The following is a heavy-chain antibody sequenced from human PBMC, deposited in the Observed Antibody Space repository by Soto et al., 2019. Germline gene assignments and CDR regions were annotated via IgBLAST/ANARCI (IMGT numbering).Heavy chain of an antibody. CDR1: GYTLTELS. CDR2: FDPEDGET. V-gene: IGHV1-24*01. D-gene: IGHD3-10*01. CDR3: ATSPPYYWRYDAFDI. J-gene: IGHJ3*02. Sequence: ASVKVSCKVSGYTLTELSMHWVRQAPGKGLEWMGGFDPEDGETIYAQKFQGRVTMTEDTSTDTAYMELSSLRSEDTAVYYCATSPPYYWRYDAFDIWGQGTVVTVSS.